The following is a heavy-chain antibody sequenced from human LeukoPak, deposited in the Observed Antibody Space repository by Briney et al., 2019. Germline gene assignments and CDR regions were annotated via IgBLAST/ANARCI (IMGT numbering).Heavy chain of an antibody. CDR1: GFTFDDYT. D-gene: IGHD4-11*01. Sequence: GGSLRLSCAPSGFTFDDYTMHWVRQAPGKGLEWVSLISWDGGSTYYADSVKGRFTISRDNSKNSLYLQMNSLRTEDTALYYCAKDITPSSKSGYFDYWGQGTLVTVSS. CDR3: AKDITPSSKSGYFDY. CDR2: ISWDGGST. J-gene: IGHJ4*02. V-gene: IGHV3-43*01.